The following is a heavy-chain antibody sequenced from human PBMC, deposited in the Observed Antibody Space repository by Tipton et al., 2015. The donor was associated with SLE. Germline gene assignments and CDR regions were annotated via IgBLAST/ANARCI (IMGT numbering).Heavy chain of an antibody. Sequence: TLSLTCTVSGDSISNHYWSWIRQPAGKGLEWIGRIYTSGSTIYNPSLMSRVTMSVDTSKNQFSLRLRSATAADTAFYYCARGYSSSWYREFFDIWGRGTLVTVSS. CDR3: ARGYSSSWYREFFDI. D-gene: IGHD6-13*01. CDR1: GDSISNHY. J-gene: IGHJ2*01. CDR2: IYTSGST. V-gene: IGHV4-4*07.